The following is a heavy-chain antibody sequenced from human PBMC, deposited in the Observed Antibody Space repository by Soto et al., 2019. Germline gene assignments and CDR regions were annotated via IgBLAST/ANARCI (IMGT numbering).Heavy chain of an antibody. J-gene: IGHJ6*02. D-gene: IGHD6-19*01. Sequence: GASVKVSCKASGYTFTSYSISWVRQAPGKGLEWMGWINPRDGSITYAQKFQGRVTMTRDTSTSTVYMELSSLRSEDTAVYHCSREYSSGSRLHFYYGMDVWGQGTTVTVSS. CDR1: GYTFTSYS. CDR3: SREYSSGSRLHFYYGMDV. V-gene: IGHV1-46*03. CDR2: INPRDGSI.